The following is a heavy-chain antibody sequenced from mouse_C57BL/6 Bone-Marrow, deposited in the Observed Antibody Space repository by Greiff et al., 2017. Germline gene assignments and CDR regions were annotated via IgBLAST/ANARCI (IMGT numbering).Heavy chain of an antibody. D-gene: IGHD2-1*01. V-gene: IGHV1-9*01. CDR1: GYTFTGYW. Sequence: VQLQESGAELMKPGASVKLSCKATGYTFTGYWIEWVKQRPGHGLEWIGEILPGGGSTNYNEKFKGKATFTADTSSNTAYMQLSSLTTEDSAIYYCARGGDGNYFDYWGQGTTLTVSS. J-gene: IGHJ2*01. CDR3: ARGGDGNYFDY. CDR2: ILPGGGST.